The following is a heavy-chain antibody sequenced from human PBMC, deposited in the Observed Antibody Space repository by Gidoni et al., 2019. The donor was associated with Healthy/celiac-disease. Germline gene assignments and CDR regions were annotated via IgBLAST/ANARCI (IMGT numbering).Heavy chain of an antibody. CDR3: TRRGRPLAAAGTEFDY. CDR1: GFTFSGSA. CDR2: IRSKANSYAT. D-gene: IGHD6-13*01. Sequence: EVQLVESGGGLVQPGGSLKLSCAAPGFTFSGSALHWVRQASGKGLEWVGRIRSKANSYATAYAASVKGRFTISRDDSKNTAYLQMNSLKTEDTAVYYCTRRGRPLAAAGTEFDYWGQGTLVTVSS. V-gene: IGHV3-73*01. J-gene: IGHJ4*02.